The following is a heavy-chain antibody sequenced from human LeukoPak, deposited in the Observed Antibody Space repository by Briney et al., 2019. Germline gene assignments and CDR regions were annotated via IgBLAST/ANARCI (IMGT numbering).Heavy chain of an antibody. D-gene: IGHD3-10*01. CDR3: ARRSYYYGSGNDY. CDR1: GGSFSGYY. J-gene: IGHJ4*02. Sequence: SETLSLTCAVYGGSFSGYYWSWIRQPPGKGLEWIGEINHSGSTNYNPSLKSRVTISVDTSKNQFSLKLSSVTAADTAVYYCARRSYYYGSGNDYWGQGTLVTVSS. CDR2: INHSGST. V-gene: IGHV4-34*01.